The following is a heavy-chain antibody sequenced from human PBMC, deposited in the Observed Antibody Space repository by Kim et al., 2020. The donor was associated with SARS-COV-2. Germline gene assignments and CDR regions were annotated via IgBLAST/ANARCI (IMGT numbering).Heavy chain of an antibody. J-gene: IGHJ6*03. D-gene: IGHD3-3*01. Sequence: ASVKVSCKVSGYTLTELSMHWVRQAPGKGLEWMGGFDPEDGETIYAQKFQGRVTMTEDTSTDTAYMELSSLRSEDTAVYYCATGVFGAHLNYYYYYIDVWGKGTTVTVSS. CDR3: ATGVFGAHLNYYYYYIDV. CDR2: FDPEDGET. CDR1: GYTLTELS. V-gene: IGHV1-24*01.